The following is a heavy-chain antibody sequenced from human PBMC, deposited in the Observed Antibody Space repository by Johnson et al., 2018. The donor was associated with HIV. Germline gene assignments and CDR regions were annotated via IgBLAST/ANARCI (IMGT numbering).Heavy chain of an antibody. CDR3: ARENYRRRDAFDV. CDR1: GFTFSNYG. V-gene: IGHV3-7*01. D-gene: IGHD1-7*01. Sequence: VQLVESGGGVVQPGGSLRLSCAASGFTFSNYGMHWVRQAPGKGLEWVASIKQDGSEKYYVDSVKGRFTISRDNSKNTLYLQMNSLRAEDTAVYYCARENYRRRDAFDVWGQGTVVIVSS. CDR2: IKQDGSEK. J-gene: IGHJ3*01.